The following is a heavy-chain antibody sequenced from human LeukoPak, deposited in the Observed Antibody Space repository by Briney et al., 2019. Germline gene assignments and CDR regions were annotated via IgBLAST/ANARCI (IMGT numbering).Heavy chain of an antibody. CDR2: ISYDGSNK. Sequence: GGSLRLSCAASGFTFSSYGMHWVRQAPGKGLEWVAVISYDGSNKYYADSVKGRFTISRDNSKNTLYLQMNSLRAEDTAVYYCAKSYSSSSYVYYYYGMDVWGQGTTVTVSS. J-gene: IGHJ6*02. D-gene: IGHD6-6*01. CDR3: AKSYSSSSYVYYYYGMDV. V-gene: IGHV3-30*18. CDR1: GFTFSSYG.